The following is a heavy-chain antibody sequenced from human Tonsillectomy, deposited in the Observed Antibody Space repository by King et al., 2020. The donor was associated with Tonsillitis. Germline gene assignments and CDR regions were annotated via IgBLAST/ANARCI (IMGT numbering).Heavy chain of an antibody. CDR2: ISGSGGST. J-gene: IGHJ4*02. CDR1: GFTFNYYT. D-gene: IGHD6-19*01. CDR3: AKDRPGYSSGWGADFDY. V-gene: IGHV3-23*04. Sequence: EVQLVESGGGLVQPGGSLRLSCAASGFTFNYYTMTWVRQAPGQGLDWVSGISGSGGSTYYADSVKGRFTISRDNSKNMMYLQMNSLRTEDTAVYYCAKDRPGYSSGWGADFDYWGQGTLVTVSS.